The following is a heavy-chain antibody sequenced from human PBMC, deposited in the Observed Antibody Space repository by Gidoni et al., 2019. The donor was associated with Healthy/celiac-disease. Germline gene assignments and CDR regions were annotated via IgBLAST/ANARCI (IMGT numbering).Heavy chain of an antibody. CDR1: GYTFTGYY. Sequence: QVQLVQSGAEVKKPGASVKVSCKASGYTFTGYYMHWVRQAPGQGLEWMGWINPNSCGTNYAQKFQGRVTMTRDTSISTAYMELSRLRSDDTAVYYCARASRTTIFGGYYFDYWGQGTLVTVSS. D-gene: IGHD3-3*01. CDR3: ARASRTTIFGGYYFDY. J-gene: IGHJ4*02. V-gene: IGHV1-2*02. CDR2: INPNSCGT.